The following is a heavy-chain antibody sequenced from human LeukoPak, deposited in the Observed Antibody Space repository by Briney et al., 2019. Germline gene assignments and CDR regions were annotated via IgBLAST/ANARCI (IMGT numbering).Heavy chain of an antibody. J-gene: IGHJ4*02. CDR2: IRYDGSNK. V-gene: IGHV3-30*02. Sequence: GGSLRLSCATSGFTFSNYGMHWVRQAPGKGLEWVAFIRYDGSNKYYADSVKGRLTISRDNSKNTLYLQMNSLRAEDTAVYYCAKAGVVVPGAYFDYWGQGTLVTVSS. CDR3: AKAGVVVPGAYFDY. D-gene: IGHD2-2*01. CDR1: GFTFSNYG.